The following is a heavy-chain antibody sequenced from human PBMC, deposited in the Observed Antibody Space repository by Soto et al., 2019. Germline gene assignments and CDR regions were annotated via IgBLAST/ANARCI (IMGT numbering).Heavy chain of an antibody. Sequence: SVKVYWKAAGGTCRTHAIIWVRQAPGHGLEWMGGIIPISGTTYYTQKFQGRVTITADEPTSTAFMELSSLKSDDTAVFYCARGYCSGGNCYSGMDVWGQGTMVTVSS. CDR2: IIPISGTT. CDR3: ARGYCSGGNCYSGMDV. V-gene: IGHV1-69*13. J-gene: IGHJ6*02. CDR1: GGTCRTHA. D-gene: IGHD2-15*01.